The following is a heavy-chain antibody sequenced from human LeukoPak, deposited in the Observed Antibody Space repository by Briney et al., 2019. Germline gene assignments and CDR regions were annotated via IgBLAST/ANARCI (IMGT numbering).Heavy chain of an antibody. CDR3: ARSPYDFWSGYPKDYYYYMDV. J-gene: IGHJ6*03. CDR1: GFTFSSLA. D-gene: IGHD3-3*01. V-gene: IGHV3-23*01. CDR2: ILGSGGST. Sequence: GGSLKLSCAASGFTFSSLAMSWVRQAPGEGLEWVSAILGSGGSTYYPDSVKGRFTISRDNSKNTLYLQMNSLRAEDTAVYYCARSPYDFWSGYPKDYYYYMDVWGKGTTVTVSS.